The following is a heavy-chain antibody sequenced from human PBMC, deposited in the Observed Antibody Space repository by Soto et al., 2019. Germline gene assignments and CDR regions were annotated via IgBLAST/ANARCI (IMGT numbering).Heavy chain of an antibody. CDR2: INPSGGST. J-gene: IGHJ6*03. CDR1: GYTFTSYY. Sequence: ASVKVSCKASGYTFTSYYMHWVRQAPGQGLEWMGIINPSGGSTSYAKKFQGRVTMTRDTSTRTVYMELSSLRSEDTAVYYCARNIGYCSSTSCPYYYYYMDVWGKGTTVTVSS. CDR3: ARNIGYCSSTSCPYYYYYMDV. V-gene: IGHV1-46*03. D-gene: IGHD2-2*01.